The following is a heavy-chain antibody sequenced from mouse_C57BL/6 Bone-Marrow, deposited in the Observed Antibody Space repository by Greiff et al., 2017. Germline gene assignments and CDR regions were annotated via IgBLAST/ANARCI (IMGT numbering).Heavy chain of an antibody. V-gene: IGHV14-4*01. J-gene: IGHJ2*01. CDR3: TPFTTVVAGDY. D-gene: IGHD1-1*01. CDR2: IDPENGDT. CDR1: GFNIKDDY. Sequence: VQLKQSGAELVRPGASVKLSCTASGFNIKDDYMHWVQQRPEQGLEWIGWIDPENGDTEYASKFQGKATITADTSSNTAYLQLSSLTSEDTAVYYCTPFTTVVAGDYWGQVTTLTVSS.